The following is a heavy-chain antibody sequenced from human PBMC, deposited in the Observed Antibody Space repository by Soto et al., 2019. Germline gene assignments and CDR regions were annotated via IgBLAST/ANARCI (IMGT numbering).Heavy chain of an antibody. J-gene: IGHJ6*02. CDR1: GFTFSSYG. Sequence: GGSLRLSCAASGFTFSSYGMHWVRQAPGKGLEWVAVIWYDGSNKYYADSVKGRFTISRDNSKNTLYLQMNSLRAEDTAVYYCARVSTSLLLDYYYGMDVWGQGTTVTVSS. CDR3: ARVSTSLLLDYYYGMDV. CDR2: IWYDGSNK. V-gene: IGHV3-33*01. D-gene: IGHD2-2*01.